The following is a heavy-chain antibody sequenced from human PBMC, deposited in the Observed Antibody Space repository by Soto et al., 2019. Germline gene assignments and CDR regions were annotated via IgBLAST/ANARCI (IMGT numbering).Heavy chain of an antibody. CDR2: ISGSGGST. CDR1: GFTFSSYA. D-gene: IGHD3-10*01. CDR3: AKDKRMDRGVIGYDYYYGMDV. Sequence: GGSLRLSCAASGFTFSSYAMSWVRQAPGKGLEWVSAISGSGGSTYYADSVKGRFTISRDNTKNTLYLQMNSLRAKDTAVYYCAKDKRMDRGVIGYDYYYGMDVWGQGTTVTVSS. V-gene: IGHV3-23*01. J-gene: IGHJ6*02.